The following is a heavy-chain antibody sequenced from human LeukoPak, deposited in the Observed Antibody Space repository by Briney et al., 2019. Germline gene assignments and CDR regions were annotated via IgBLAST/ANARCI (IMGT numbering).Heavy chain of an antibody. CDR2: MNPNSGNT. CDR3: ARGRFTWLVRGVDY. CDR1: GYTFTSYD. J-gene: IGHJ4*02. V-gene: IGHV1-8*03. Sequence: ASVKVSCKASGYTFTSYDINWVRQATGQGLEWMGWMNPNSGNTGYAQKFRGRVTITRNTSISTAYMELSSLRSEDTAVYYCARGRFTWLVRGVDYWGQGTLVTVSS. D-gene: IGHD6-19*01.